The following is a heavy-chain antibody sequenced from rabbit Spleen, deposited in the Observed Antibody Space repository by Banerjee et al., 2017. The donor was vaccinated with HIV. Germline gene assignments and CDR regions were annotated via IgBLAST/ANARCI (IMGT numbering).Heavy chain of an antibody. D-gene: IGHD8-1*01. Sequence: QSLEESGGGLVKPGASLTLTCKASGFSFSSNDYMCWVRQAPGKGLEWIACTAGGRSTFTYYASWAKGRFTISKASSTTVTLQMTSLTAADTATYFCARDSGSSFSSYGMDLWGPGTLVTVS. CDR2: TAGGRSTFT. V-gene: IGHV1S40*01. CDR3: ARDSGSSFSSYGMDL. CDR1: GFSFSSNDY. J-gene: IGHJ6*01.